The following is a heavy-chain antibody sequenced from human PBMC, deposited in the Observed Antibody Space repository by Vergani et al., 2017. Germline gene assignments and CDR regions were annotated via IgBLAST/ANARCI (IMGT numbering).Heavy chain of an antibody. Sequence: EVQLVESGGGLVQPGGSLRLSCAASGFTFSSYWMHWVRQAPGKGLVWVSRINSDGSSTSYADSVKGGFTISRDNAKNTLYLQMNSLRAEDTAVYYCAREDARAYYYYGMDVWGQGTTVTVSS. CDR3: AREDARAYYYYGMDV. CDR2: INSDGSST. V-gene: IGHV3-74*01. CDR1: GFTFSSYW. J-gene: IGHJ6*02.